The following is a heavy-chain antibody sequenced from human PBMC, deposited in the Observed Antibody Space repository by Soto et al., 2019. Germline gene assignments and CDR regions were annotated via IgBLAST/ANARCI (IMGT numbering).Heavy chain of an antibody. CDR3: ASGFSSSWYRDY. V-gene: IGHV3-21*01. CDR1: GFTFSSYS. D-gene: IGHD6-13*01. CDR2: ISSSSSYI. Sequence: PGGSLRLSCAASGFTFSSYSMNWVRQAPGKGLEWASSISSSSSYIYYADSVKGRFTISRDNAKNSLYLQMNSLRAEDTAVYYCASGFSSSWYRDYWGQGTLVTVSS. J-gene: IGHJ4*02.